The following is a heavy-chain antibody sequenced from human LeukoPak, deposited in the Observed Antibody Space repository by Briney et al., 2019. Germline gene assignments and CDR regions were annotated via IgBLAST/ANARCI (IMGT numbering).Heavy chain of an antibody. D-gene: IGHD3-16*01. V-gene: IGHV4-4*07. CDR3: ARVRLQPGTRLLIPNYFDY. CDR2: IYASGNT. Sequence: PSETLSLTCRVSGASISSYYWTWIRQPAGKGLEWIGRIYASGNTDYNPSLKSRVTMSVDTSKNQFSLKLSSVTAADTAIYYCARVRLQPGTRLLIPNYFDYWGRGTLVTVSS. J-gene: IGHJ4*02. CDR1: GASISSYY.